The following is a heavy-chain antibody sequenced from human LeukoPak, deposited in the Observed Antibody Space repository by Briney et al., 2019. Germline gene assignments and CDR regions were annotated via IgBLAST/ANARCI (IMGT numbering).Heavy chain of an antibody. CDR2: ISSSGSNI. CDR1: GFTFSSYE. V-gene: IGHV3-48*03. CDR3: ARVRRIITTPAGLDY. D-gene: IGHD1-14*01. Sequence: GGSLSLSCAASGFTFSSYEMNWVRQAPGRGLEWVSYISSSGSNIYYAESVKGRFTISRDNAKNSLYLQMKSLRAEDTAVYYCARVRRIITTPAGLDYWGQGTLVTVSS. J-gene: IGHJ4*02.